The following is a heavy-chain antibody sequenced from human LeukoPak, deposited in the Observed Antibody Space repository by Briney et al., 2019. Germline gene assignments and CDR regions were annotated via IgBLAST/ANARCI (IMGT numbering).Heavy chain of an antibody. V-gene: IGHV4-30-2*01. Sequence: SETLPLTCAVSGGSISSGGYSWSWIRQPPGKGLEWIGYIYHSGSTYYNPSLKSRVTISVDRSKNQFSLKLSSVTAADTAVYYCASRYYDSSGYSHPYFDYWGQGTLVTVSS. CDR3: ASRYYDSSGYSHPYFDY. CDR1: GGSISSGGYS. D-gene: IGHD3-22*01. CDR2: IYHSGST. J-gene: IGHJ4*02.